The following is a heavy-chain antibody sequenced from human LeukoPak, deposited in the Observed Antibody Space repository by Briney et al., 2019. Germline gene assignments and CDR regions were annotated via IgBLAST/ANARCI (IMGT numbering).Heavy chain of an antibody. D-gene: IGHD2-21*02. Sequence: SVKVSCKASGGTFSSYAISWVRQAPGQGLEWMGRIIPILGIANYAQKFQGRVTITADKSTSTAYMELSSLRSEDTAVYYCARDRSLCGGDCYSFGLPFDPWGQGTLVTVSS. V-gene: IGHV1-69*04. J-gene: IGHJ5*02. CDR3: ARDRSLCGGDCYSFGLPFDP. CDR1: GGTFSSYA. CDR2: IIPILGIA.